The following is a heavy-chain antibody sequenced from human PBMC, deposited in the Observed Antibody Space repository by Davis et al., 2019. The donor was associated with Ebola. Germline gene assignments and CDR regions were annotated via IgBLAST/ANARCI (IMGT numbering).Heavy chain of an antibody. J-gene: IGHJ4*02. V-gene: IGHV4-34*01. CDR1: GGSFSGYY. CDR2: INHSGGT. D-gene: IGHD3-3*01. Sequence: PSETLSLTCAVYGGSFSGYYWSWIRQPPGKGLEWIGEINHSGGTNYNPSLKSRVTISVDTSKNQFSLKLSSVTAADTAVYYCATFDFWGGDAEINRDYWGQGTLVTVSS. CDR3: ATFDFWGGDAEINRDY.